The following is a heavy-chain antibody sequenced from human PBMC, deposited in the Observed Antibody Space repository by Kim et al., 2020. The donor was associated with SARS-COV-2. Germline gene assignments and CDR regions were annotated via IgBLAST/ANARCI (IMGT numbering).Heavy chain of an antibody. Sequence: GESLKISCAASGFPFSNYWMDWVRQAPGKGLEWVSRINADGSGTVYADSVKGRFTISRDNAKNTVDLLMNSLRAEDTAVYYCAELRRFDYWGQGSLVTVSS. D-gene: IGHD1-7*01. CDR2: INADGSGT. CDR3: AELRRFDY. V-gene: IGHV3-74*01. CDR1: GFPFSNYW. J-gene: IGHJ4*02.